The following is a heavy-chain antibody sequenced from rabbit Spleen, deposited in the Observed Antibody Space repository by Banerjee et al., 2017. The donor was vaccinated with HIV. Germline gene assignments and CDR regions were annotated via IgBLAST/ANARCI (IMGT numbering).Heavy chain of an antibody. CDR1: GVSFSGDSY. D-gene: IGHD5-1*01. CDR2: IDTGSSGFT. V-gene: IGHV1S40*01. J-gene: IGHJ4*01. Sequence: QSLEESGGDLVKPGASLTLTCIASGVSFSGDSYMCWVRQAPGKGLEWIACIDTGSSGFTYYASWAKGRFTISKASSTTVTLQMTSLTAADTATYFCARDLVGVVGWNFKLWGQGTLVTVS. CDR3: ARDLVGVVGWNFKL.